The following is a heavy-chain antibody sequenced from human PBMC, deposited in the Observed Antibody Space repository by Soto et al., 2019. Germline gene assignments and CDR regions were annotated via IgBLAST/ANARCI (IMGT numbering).Heavy chain of an antibody. J-gene: IGHJ5*02. V-gene: IGHV4-31*03. CDR1: GGSISSGGYY. CDR3: ARVVVAATPSWFDP. Sequence: PSETLSLTCTVSGGSISSGGYYWSWIRQHPGKGLEWIGYIYYSGSTYYNPSLKSRVTISVDTSKNQFSLKLSSVTAADTAVYYCARVVVAATPSWFDPWGQGTLVTVSS. CDR2: IYYSGST. D-gene: IGHD2-15*01.